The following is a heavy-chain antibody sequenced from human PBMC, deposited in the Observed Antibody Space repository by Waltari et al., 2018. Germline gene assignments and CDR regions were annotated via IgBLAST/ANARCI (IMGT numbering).Heavy chain of an antibody. CDR3: AMSSKVGTYDY. CDR1: GFTFSNLW. J-gene: IGHJ4*02. Sequence: EVQLVESGGGLVEPGGSLRVSCAASGFTFSNLWMSWVRQAPGKGLDWVGHIQSKPDGGKAGYAASVKGKFTISRDDSKNTLYLQMDSLRIEDTAIYYCAMSSKVGTYDYWGQGTLVTVSS. D-gene: IGHD5-12*01. CDR2: IQSKPDGGKA. V-gene: IGHV3-15*01.